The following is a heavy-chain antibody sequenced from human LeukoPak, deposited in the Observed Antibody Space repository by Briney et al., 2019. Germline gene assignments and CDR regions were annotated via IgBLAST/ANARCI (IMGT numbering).Heavy chain of an antibody. CDR2: ISSSGSTI. V-gene: IGHV3-48*03. D-gene: IGHD2-8*01. J-gene: IGHJ4*02. CDR1: GFTFASYD. CDR3: ARGGYCADGVCDLDY. Sequence: PGGSLRLSCAASGFTFASYDMNWVRQAPGKGLGWVSYISSSGSTIYYADSVKGRFTISRDNAKTSLYLQMSSLRAEDTAVYYCARGGYCADGVCDLDYWGQGTLVTVSS.